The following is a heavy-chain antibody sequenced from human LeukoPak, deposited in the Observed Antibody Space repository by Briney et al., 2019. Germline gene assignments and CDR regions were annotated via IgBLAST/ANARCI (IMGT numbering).Heavy chain of an antibody. CDR1: GFIFSDYS. CDR3: ARCRGGTCYSSGYFDY. V-gene: IGHV3-21*01. CDR2: ISSSSSSI. J-gene: IGHJ4*02. Sequence: FSAASGFIFSDYSMNWVRQAPGKGLEWVSSISSSSSSIYYADSVKGRFTISRDNAKNSLYLQMNSLRVEDTAVYYCARCRGGTCYSSGYFDYWGQGTLVTVSS. D-gene: IGHD2-15*01.